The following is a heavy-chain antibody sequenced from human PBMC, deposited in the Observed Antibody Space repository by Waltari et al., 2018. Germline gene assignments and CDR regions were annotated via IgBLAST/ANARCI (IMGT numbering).Heavy chain of an antibody. CDR2: IYYSGST. V-gene: IGHV4-39*07. Sequence: QLQLQESGPGLVKPSETLSLTCTVSGGSISSSSYYWGWIRQPPGKGLEWIGSIYYSGSTYYNPSLKSRVTISVDTSKNQFSLKLSSVTAADTAVYYCARDRSGYPTTLFDPWGQGTLVTVSS. J-gene: IGHJ5*02. CDR3: ARDRSGYPTTLFDP. CDR1: GGSISSSSYY. D-gene: IGHD3-3*01.